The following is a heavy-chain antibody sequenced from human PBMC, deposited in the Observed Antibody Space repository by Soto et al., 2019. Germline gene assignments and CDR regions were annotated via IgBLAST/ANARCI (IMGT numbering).Heavy chain of an antibody. CDR1: GGTFSSYT. D-gene: IGHD3-10*01. CDR3: ARDGSGSGSFDY. V-gene: IGHV1-69*08. CDR2: IIPILGIA. J-gene: IGHJ4*02. Sequence: VQLVQSGAEVKKPGSSVKVSCKASGGTFSSYTISWVRQAPGQGLEWMGRIIPILGIANYAQKFQGRVTITADKSTSAAYMELSSLRSEYTAVYYCARDGSGSGSFDYWGQGTLVTVSS.